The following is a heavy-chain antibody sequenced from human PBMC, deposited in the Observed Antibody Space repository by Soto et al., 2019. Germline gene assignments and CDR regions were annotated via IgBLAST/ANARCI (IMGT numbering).Heavy chain of an antibody. CDR2: IYSGGST. D-gene: IGHD5-12*01. CDR3: ARDQMGTITTD. CDR1: GFTVSSNY. V-gene: IGHV3-53*02. J-gene: IGHJ4*02. Sequence: EVQLVETGGGLIQPGGSLRLSCAASGFTVSSNYMSWVRQAPGKGLEWVSVIYSGGSTYYADSVKGRFTISRDNSKNTLYLQMNSLRAEDTAVYYCARDQMGTITTDWGQGTLVTVSS.